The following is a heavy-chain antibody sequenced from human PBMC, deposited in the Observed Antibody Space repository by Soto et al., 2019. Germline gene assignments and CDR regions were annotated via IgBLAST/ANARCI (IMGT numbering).Heavy chain of an antibody. D-gene: IGHD6-13*01. CDR3: AKDRVAAAGTGLDY. CDR2: ISYDGSNK. CDR1: GFTFSSYG. J-gene: IGHJ4*02. Sequence: QVQLVESGGGVVQPGRSLRLSCAASGFTFSSYGMHWVRQAPGKGLEWVAVISYDGSNKYYADSVKGRFTISRDNSKNTLYLQMTSLRAEDTAVYYCAKDRVAAAGTGLDYWGQGTLVTVSS. V-gene: IGHV3-30*18.